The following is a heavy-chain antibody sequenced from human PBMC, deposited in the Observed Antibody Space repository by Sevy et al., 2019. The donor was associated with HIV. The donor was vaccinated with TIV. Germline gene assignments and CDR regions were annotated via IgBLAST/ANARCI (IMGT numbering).Heavy chain of an antibody. J-gene: IGHJ6*02. CDR2: INPSGGST. CDR1: GYTFTSYY. Sequence: ASVKVSCKASGYTFTSYYMHWVRQAPGQGLEWMGIINPSGGSTSYAQKFQGRVTMTRDTSTSTVYMELSSLRSEDTAVYYGAIPGGYYDILTGYRSRVYGMDVWGQGTTVTVSS. D-gene: IGHD3-9*01. V-gene: IGHV1-46*01. CDR3: AIPGGYYDILTGYRSRVYGMDV.